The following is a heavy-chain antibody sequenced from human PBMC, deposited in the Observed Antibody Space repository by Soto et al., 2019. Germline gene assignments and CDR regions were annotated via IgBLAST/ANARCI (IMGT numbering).Heavy chain of an antibody. Sequence: SETLSLTCTVSGGSISSSSYYWGWIRQPPGKGLEWIGSIYYSGSTYYNPSLKSRVTISVDTSKNQFSLKLSSVTAADTAVYYCARHYDFWSGYYTGGWFDPWGQGTLVTVSS. CDR3: ARHYDFWSGYYTGGWFDP. V-gene: IGHV4-39*01. J-gene: IGHJ5*02. CDR2: IYYSGST. D-gene: IGHD3-3*01. CDR1: GGSISSSSYY.